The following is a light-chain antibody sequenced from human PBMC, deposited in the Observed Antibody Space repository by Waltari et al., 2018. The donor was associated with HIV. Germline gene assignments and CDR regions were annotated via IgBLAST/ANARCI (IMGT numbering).Light chain of an antibody. CDR2: GNS. CDR3: QSYDTRSSGFLV. Sequence: QSVLTQPPSVSGAPGQTVTIPCTGSSPTNGATSDVHWSQQLPGRAPKVLVYGNSYRPPGVPDRFSGSKSGTSASLAITGLQADDEGYYYCQSYDTRSSGFLVFGGGTKVTVL. J-gene: IGLJ3*02. V-gene: IGLV1-40*01. CDR1: SPTNGATSD.